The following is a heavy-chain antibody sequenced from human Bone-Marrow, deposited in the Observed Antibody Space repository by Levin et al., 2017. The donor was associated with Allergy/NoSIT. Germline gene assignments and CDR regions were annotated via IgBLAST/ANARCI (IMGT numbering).Heavy chain of an antibody. CDR3: AREADYGGNYWYFDL. CDR1: AYRFSDYH. CDR2: INPNSGAT. V-gene: IGHV1-2*06. D-gene: IGHD4-23*01. J-gene: IGHJ2*01. Sequence: ASVKVSCKASAYRFSDYHINWVRQAPGQGLEWMGRINPNSGATSYAHQFLGRVTMTSDASISTAYMELRGLRSDDTARYFCAREADYGGNYWYFDLWGRGTLLTVSS.